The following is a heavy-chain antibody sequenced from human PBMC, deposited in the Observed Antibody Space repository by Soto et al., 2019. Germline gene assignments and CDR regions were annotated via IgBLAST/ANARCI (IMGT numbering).Heavy chain of an antibody. D-gene: IGHD4-4*01. V-gene: IGHV3-7*04. CDR2: IKQDGSEK. CDR3: AKDWVGGSNRYQLDY. J-gene: IGHJ4*02. CDR1: GFTFSSYW. Sequence: GGSLRLSCAASGFTFSSYWMSWVRQAPGKGLEWVANIKQDGSEKYYVDSVKGRFIISRDNSKKMLYLQLNSLRREDTAVYYCAKDWVGGSNRYQLDYWGRGTLVTVSS.